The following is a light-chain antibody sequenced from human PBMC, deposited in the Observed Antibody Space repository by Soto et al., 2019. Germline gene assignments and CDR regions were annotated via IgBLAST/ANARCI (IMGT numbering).Light chain of an antibody. V-gene: IGKV1-6*01. CDR2: AAS. J-gene: IGKJ1*01. CDR1: QGIGND. CDR3: LQDYNYPWM. Sequence: AIQMTQSPSSLSASVGDRVPITCRASQGIGNDLGWYQQKPGKAPKLLIYAASSLQSGVPSRFSGSGSGTDFTLTISSLQPEDFATYYCLQDYNYPWMFGQGTKVDIK.